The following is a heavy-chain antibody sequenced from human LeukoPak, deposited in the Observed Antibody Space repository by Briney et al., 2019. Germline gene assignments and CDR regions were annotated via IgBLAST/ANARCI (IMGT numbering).Heavy chain of an antibody. Sequence: GGSLRLSCAASGFTFRSYAMNWVRQAPGKGLEWVSAISGSGGSTYYADSVKGRFTISGDNSKNTLYLHMNSLRAEDTAIYYCARDNYSYRLDLWGQGTLVTVSS. CDR3: ARDNYSYRLDL. V-gene: IGHV3-23*01. CDR2: ISGSGGST. J-gene: IGHJ5*02. CDR1: GFTFRSYA. D-gene: IGHD2-21*01.